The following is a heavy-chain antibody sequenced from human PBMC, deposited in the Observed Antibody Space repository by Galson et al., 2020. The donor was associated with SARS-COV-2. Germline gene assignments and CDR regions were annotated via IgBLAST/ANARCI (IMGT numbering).Heavy chain of an antibody. Sequence: SETLSLTCGVYGGSLSGSYWAWIRQSPGKGLEWIGDTDHSGHANCKSFLKSRVTISIDTSNNQFSLRLTSVTAADTAVYYCARNPSGPMDYDYWGQGTLVTVSS. J-gene: IGHJ4*02. CDR2: TDHSGHA. CDR1: GGSLSGSY. V-gene: IGHV4-34*01. CDR3: ARNPSGPMDYDY.